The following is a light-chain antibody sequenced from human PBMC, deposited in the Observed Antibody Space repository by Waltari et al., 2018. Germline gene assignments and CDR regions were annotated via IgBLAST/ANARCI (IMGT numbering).Light chain of an antibody. J-gene: IGLJ2*01. V-gene: IGLV2-23*01. Sequence: QSALTQPASVSGSPGQSITLSCTGSTSDVGGYNLVSWYRQFPTKAPQLIIYEGTRRPSGVSSRFSASKSGNTASLTISGLQAEDEALYFCSSYARSDNSVLFGGGTQLSVL. CDR3: SSYARSDNSVL. CDR1: TSDVGGYNL. CDR2: EGT.